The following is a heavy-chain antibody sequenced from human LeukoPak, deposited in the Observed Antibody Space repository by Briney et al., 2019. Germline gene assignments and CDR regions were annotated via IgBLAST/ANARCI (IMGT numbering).Heavy chain of an antibody. J-gene: IGHJ5*02. V-gene: IGHV1-18*01. Sequence: ASVKVSCKASGYTFTSYGISWVRQAPGQGLEWMGWISAYNGNTNYAQKLQGRVTMTTDASTSTAYMELGSLRSDDTAVYYCARGDYDILTGYSHNWFDPWGQGTLVTVSS. CDR2: ISAYNGNT. CDR3: ARGDYDILTGYSHNWFDP. D-gene: IGHD3-9*01. CDR1: GYTFTSYG.